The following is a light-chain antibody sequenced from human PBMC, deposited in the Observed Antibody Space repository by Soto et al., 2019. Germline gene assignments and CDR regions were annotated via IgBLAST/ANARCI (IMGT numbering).Light chain of an antibody. V-gene: IGKV4-1*01. J-gene: IGKJ1*01. CDR1: QSVLYSSNNKNF. CDR3: QHYYSALTWT. CDR2: WAF. Sequence: DIVMTQSPDSLAVSLGERATINCKSSQSVLYSSNNKNFLAWYQQKPGQPPKLLIYWAFTRESGVPDRFGGSGSGTDFTLTISSLQAEDVAVYYCQHYYSALTWTFGQGTKVEIK.